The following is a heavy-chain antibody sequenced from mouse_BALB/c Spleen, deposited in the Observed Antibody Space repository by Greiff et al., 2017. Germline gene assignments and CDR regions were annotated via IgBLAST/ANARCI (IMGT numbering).Heavy chain of an antibody. D-gene: IGHD1-1*02. CDR1: GYSFTSYW. V-gene: IGHV1-74*01. Sequence: QVHVKQSGPQLVRPGASVKISCKASGYSFTSYWMHWVKQRPGQGLEWIGMIDPSDSETRLNQKFKDKATLTVDKSSSTAYMQLSSPTSEDSAVYYCAPYGHYYAMDYWGQGTSVTVSS. CDR3: APYGHYYAMDY. J-gene: IGHJ4*01. CDR2: IDPSDSET.